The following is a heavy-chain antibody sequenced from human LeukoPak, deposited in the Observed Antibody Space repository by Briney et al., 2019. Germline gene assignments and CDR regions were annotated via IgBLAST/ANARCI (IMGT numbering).Heavy chain of an antibody. CDR2: ISSSSSYI. V-gene: IGHV3-21*01. CDR3: AREEYYDSSVYGY. D-gene: IGHD3-22*01. Sequence: GGSLRLSCAASGFTFYSYAMSWVRQAPGKGLEWVSSISSSSSYIYYADSVKGRFTISRDNAKNSLYLQMNSLRAEDTAVYYCAREEYYDSSVYGYWGQGTLVTVSS. J-gene: IGHJ4*02. CDR1: GFTFYSYA.